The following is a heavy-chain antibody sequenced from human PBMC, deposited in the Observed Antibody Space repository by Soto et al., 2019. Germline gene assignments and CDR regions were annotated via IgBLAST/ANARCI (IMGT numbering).Heavy chain of an antibody. CDR2: INAGNGNT. Sequence: ASVKVSCKASGYTFTSYAMHWVRQAPGQRLEWMGWINAGNGNTKYSQKFQGRVTITRDTSASTAYMELSSLRSEDTAVYYCARDNAYSSGGDYYYYYGMDVWGQGTTVTVSS. CDR3: ARDNAYSSGGDYYYYYGMDV. D-gene: IGHD6-19*01. CDR1: GYTFTSYA. J-gene: IGHJ6*02. V-gene: IGHV1-3*01.